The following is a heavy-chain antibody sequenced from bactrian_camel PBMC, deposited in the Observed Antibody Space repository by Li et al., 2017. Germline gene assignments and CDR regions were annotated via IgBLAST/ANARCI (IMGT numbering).Heavy chain of an antibody. J-gene: IGHJ4*01. V-gene: IGHV3-2*01. CDR1: GFTFSDYG. CDR2: IYPDRSNT. Sequence: HVQLVESGGELVQPGGSLRLSCAASGFTFSDYGMSWVRQAPGKGLEWVSSIYPDRSNTVYADSVKGRFTISRDNAKNTMWLQMNSLKAEDTAVYYCAADPSRELWVGYPPYKYWARGPRSPSP. D-gene: IGHD5*01.